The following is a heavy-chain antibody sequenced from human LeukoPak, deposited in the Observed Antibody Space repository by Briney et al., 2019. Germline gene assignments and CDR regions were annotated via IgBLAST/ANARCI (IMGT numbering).Heavy chain of an antibody. Sequence: PSETLSLTCTVSGRSISSSSYYSGWLRQPPGKGLDWIGSIYSSGSTYYQPSLKSRVTISVDTSKNQFSLKLSSVTAADTAVYYCARSSGWYEVYFDYWGQGTLVTVSS. V-gene: IGHV4-39*01. CDR2: IYSSGST. CDR1: GRSISSSSYY. J-gene: IGHJ4*02. CDR3: ARSSGWYEVYFDY. D-gene: IGHD6-19*01.